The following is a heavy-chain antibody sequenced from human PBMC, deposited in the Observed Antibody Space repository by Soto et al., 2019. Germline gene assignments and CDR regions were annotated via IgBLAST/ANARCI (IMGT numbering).Heavy chain of an antibody. J-gene: IGHJ4*02. Sequence: ASETLSLTCTVTGDSINNRSYYWGWIRQPPGKGLEWIGSIYYSGSTYNNPSLKSRVSMSVDTSKNQFSLKPRSVTAADTALYYCARQRTSVVTQAYFDSWGQGSLVTVSS. D-gene: IGHD2-21*02. CDR2: IYYSGST. V-gene: IGHV4-39*01. CDR3: ARQRTSVVTQAYFDS. CDR1: GDSINNRSYY.